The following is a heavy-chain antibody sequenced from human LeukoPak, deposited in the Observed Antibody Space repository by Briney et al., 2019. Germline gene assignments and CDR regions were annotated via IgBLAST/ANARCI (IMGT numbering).Heavy chain of an antibody. Sequence: PGASLRLSCAASGFTFGNYAMNWVRQGPGKGLEYISGISAIGGSTYDADSVKGRFIISRDNSKDTVYLQMYSLRAADTAVYYCAKAQDSSGWYVHFDSWGQGTLVTVSP. CDR2: ISAIGGST. CDR1: GFTFGNYA. CDR3: AKAQDSSGWYVHFDS. V-gene: IGHV3-23*01. D-gene: IGHD6-19*01. J-gene: IGHJ4*02.